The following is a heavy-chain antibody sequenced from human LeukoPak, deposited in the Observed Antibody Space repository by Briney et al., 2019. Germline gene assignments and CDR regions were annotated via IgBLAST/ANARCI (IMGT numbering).Heavy chain of an antibody. V-gene: IGHV4-4*07. CDR2: IHTSGST. D-gene: IGHD3-22*01. CDR3: ARDRYYYDSGGSRFDY. J-gene: IGHJ4*02. Sequence: SETLSLTCAVYGESFSGYYWSWIRQPPGKGLEWIGRIHTSGSTNYNPSLKSRVTMSVDTSKNHFSLKLSSVTAADTAVYYCARDRYYYDSGGSRFDYWGQGTLVTVSS. CDR1: GESFSGYY.